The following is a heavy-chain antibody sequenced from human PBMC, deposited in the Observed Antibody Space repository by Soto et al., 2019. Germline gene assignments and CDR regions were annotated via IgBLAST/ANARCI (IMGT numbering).Heavy chain of an antibody. D-gene: IGHD5-12*01. CDR2: ISGSGGST. CDR3: AKDLRWLQFHFDY. V-gene: IGHV3-23*01. J-gene: IGHJ4*02. Sequence: GGSLRLSCAASGFTFSSYAMSWVRQAPGKGPEWVSAISGSGGSTYYADSVEGRFTISRDNSKNTLYLQMNSLRAEDTAVYYCAKDLRWLQFHFDYWGQGTLVTVSS. CDR1: GFTFSSYA.